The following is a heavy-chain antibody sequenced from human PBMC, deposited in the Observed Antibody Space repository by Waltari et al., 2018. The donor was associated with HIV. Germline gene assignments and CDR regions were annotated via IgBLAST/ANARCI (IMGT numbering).Heavy chain of an antibody. J-gene: IGHJ4*02. D-gene: IGHD6-13*01. V-gene: IGHV3-7*01. CDR3: ARRGGRSSPLGY. CDR2: IKQDGSEI. Sequence: EVQLVESGGGLVQPGGSLKLSCAASGFTFRGLCMGWFPQAPGKGLEWVANIKQDGSEIYYVDSVKGRFTISRDNAKNSLYLQMNSLRAEDTAVYFCARRGGRSSPLGYWGQGTLVTVSS. CDR1: GFTFRGLC.